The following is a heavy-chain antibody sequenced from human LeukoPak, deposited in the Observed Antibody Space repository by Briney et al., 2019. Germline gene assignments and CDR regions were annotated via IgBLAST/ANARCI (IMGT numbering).Heavy chain of an antibody. D-gene: IGHD3-10*01. CDR3: ARDPGRRYYGSGSYYFDY. V-gene: IGHV1-2*02. Sequence: ASVKVSCKASGYTFTGYYMHWVRQAPGQGLEWMGWINPNSGGTNYAQKFQGRVTMTRDTSISTAYMELSRLRSDDTAVYYCARDPGRRYYGSGSYYFDYWGQGTLVTVSS. J-gene: IGHJ4*02. CDR2: INPNSGGT. CDR1: GYTFTGYY.